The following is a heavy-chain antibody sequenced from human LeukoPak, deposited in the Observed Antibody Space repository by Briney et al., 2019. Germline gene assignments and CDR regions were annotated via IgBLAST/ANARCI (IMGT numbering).Heavy chain of an antibody. J-gene: IGHJ5*02. CDR2: FYHGGST. D-gene: IGHD3-10*01. V-gene: IGHV4-38-2*02. CDR1: GYSISTGYY. CDR3: ARHPYYYGSGSYS. Sequence: SETLSLTCTVSGYSISTGYYWDWIRQPPGKGLEWIGTFYHGGSTYYNPSLKSRVTISVDTSKNQFSLNLTSVTAADTAVYYCARHPYYYGSGSYSWGQGTLVTVSS.